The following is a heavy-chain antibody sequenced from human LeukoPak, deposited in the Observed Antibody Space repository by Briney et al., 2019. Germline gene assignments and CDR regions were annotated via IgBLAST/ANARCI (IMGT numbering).Heavy chain of an antibody. CDR2: IYYTGRT. CDR3: ARRGSMGGSFVGAFDI. D-gene: IGHD1-26*01. CDR1: GDSLNRNTYS. J-gene: IGHJ3*02. Sequence: SETLSLTCTGSGDSLNRNTYSWGWIRQPPGKGLEWIGRIYYTGRTFYNPSLKSGVTISVDTSKNQFSLKLSSVTAADTAVYYCARRGSMGGSFVGAFDIWGQGTMVTVSS. V-gene: IGHV4-39*01.